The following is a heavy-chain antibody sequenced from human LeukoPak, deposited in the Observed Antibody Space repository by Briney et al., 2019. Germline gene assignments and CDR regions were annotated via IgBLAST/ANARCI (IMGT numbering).Heavy chain of an antibody. D-gene: IGHD3-10*01. CDR2: ISAYNGNT. V-gene: IGHV1-18*01. Sequence: GASVKVSCKASGYTFTSYGISWVRQAPGQGLEWMGWISAYNGNTNYAQKLQGRVTMTTDTSTSTAYMELRSLRSDDTAVYYCARDPRNKTMVRGTKKGAFDIWGQGTMVTVSS. J-gene: IGHJ3*02. CDR1: GYTFTSYG. CDR3: ARDPRNKTMVRGTKKGAFDI.